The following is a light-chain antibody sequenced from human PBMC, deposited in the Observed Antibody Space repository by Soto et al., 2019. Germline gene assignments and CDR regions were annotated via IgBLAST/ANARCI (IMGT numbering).Light chain of an antibody. CDR2: SAS. J-gene: IGKJ4*01. CDR1: QGIRSW. V-gene: IGKV1D-12*01. Sequence: DIQMTQSPSSVSASVGDRVTITCRASQGIRSWLAWYQQKPGKAPKLLISSASTLQSGVPSRFSGSGSGTDFTLTIIGLQPEDFATYYCQQSDTFPATFGGGTKVDIK. CDR3: QQSDTFPAT.